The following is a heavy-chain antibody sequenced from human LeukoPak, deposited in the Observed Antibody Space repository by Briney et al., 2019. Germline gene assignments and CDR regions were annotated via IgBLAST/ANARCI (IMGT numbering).Heavy chain of an antibody. J-gene: IGHJ4*02. D-gene: IGHD6-19*01. CDR3: ARLAGAGTSGFDY. V-gene: IGHV3-23*01. CDR1: GFTFSNYA. CDR2: ISGSAGTT. Sequence: GGSLRLSCAASGFTFSNYALNWVRQAPGKGLEWVSVISGSAGTTYYADSVKGRFTISRDNSKNTLYLQMNSLRAEDTAVYYCARLAGAGTSGFDYWGQGTLVTVSS.